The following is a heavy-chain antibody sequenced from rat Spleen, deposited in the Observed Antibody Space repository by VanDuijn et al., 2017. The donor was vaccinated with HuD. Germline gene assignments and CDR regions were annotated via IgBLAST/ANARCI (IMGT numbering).Heavy chain of an antibody. D-gene: IGHD1-1*01. V-gene: IGHV5-25*01. CDR2: ISYAGSTT. CDR1: GLTLSNYD. Sequence: EVQLVESGGGLVQPGGSMKLSCAASGLTLSNYDLAWVRQAPTKGLKWVASISYAGSTTYYRDSVKGRFTISRDNAKSTLSLQMDSLRSEDTATYYGARHGGYYSGDDVMDGWGQGASVTVSS. J-gene: IGHJ4*01. CDR3: ARHGGYYSGDDVMDG.